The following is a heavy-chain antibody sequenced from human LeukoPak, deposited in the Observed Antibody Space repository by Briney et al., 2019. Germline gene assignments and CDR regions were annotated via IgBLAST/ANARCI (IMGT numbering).Heavy chain of an antibody. J-gene: IGHJ4*02. CDR3: ARTKGSTSYFDS. CDR1: VYTFTSYG. Sequence: GASVKVSCKASVYTFTSYGISWVRQAPGQGLEWMGWISGYTGNTKYAQKLQGRVTMTTDTSASTAYMDLRSLRSDDTAMYYCARTKGSTSYFDSWGQGTLATVSS. D-gene: IGHD2-2*01. CDR2: ISGYTGNT. V-gene: IGHV1-18*01.